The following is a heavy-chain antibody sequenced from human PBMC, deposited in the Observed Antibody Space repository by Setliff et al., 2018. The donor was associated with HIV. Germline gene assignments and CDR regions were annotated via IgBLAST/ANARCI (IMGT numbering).Heavy chain of an antibody. CDR1: GGSINSSSYY. CDR3: ARVPTSSWYVTTQRTKEYFHQ. Sequence: TLSLTCTVSGGSINSSSYYWGWIRQPPGKGLEWIGSIYYSGNTYYNPSLKSRVTISLDTARNQFSLRLSSVTAADTAIYYFARVPTSSWYVTTQRTKEYFHQWGQGTLVTVSS. CDR2: IYYSGNT. V-gene: IGHV4-39*07. D-gene: IGHD6-13*01. J-gene: IGHJ1*01.